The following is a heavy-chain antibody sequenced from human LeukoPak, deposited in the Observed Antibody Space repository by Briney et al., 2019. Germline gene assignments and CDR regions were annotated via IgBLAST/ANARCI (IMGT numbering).Heavy chain of an antibody. CDR3: ASRGGQSSFDY. Sequence: GGSLRLSCAASGFTSSSSAMSWVRQAPGKGLEWVSTASGTDGRTYYADSVKGRFTISSDNSKNTLFLQMNSLGAEDTAVYYCASRGGQSSFDYWGQGTLVTVSS. D-gene: IGHD2-15*01. CDR1: GFTSSSSA. J-gene: IGHJ4*02. V-gene: IGHV3-23*01. CDR2: ASGTDGRT.